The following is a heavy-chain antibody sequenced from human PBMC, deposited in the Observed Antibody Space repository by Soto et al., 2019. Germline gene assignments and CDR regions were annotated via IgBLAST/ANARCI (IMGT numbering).Heavy chain of an antibody. D-gene: IGHD1-26*01. CDR2: ISHRSLTI. Sequence: GGSLRLSCAASGFTFSDHYMAWFRQTPERGLEWLAYISHRSLTIYHARSVKDRFTISRDDATDSLYLQLNSLRVEDTAVYFCERGGGSYPFDYWGQGTVVTVSS. CDR3: ERGGGSYPFDY. CDR1: GFTFSDHY. V-gene: IGHV3-11*01. J-gene: IGHJ4*02.